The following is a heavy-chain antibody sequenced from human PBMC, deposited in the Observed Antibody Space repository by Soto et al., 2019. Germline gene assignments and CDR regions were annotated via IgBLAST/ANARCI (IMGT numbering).Heavy chain of an antibody. CDR2: INSDGSTI. D-gene: IGHD3-9*01. Sequence: GSLRLSCAASGFTFSNYEMNWVRQAPGEGLEWVSYINSDGSTIHYADSVKGRFTVSRDNAKDSLYLQMNSLRAEDTAVYYCANHVRYFDWLLSLFDYWGQGNLVTVYS. CDR1: GFTFSNYE. V-gene: IGHV3-48*03. J-gene: IGHJ4*02. CDR3: ANHVRYFDWLLSLFDY.